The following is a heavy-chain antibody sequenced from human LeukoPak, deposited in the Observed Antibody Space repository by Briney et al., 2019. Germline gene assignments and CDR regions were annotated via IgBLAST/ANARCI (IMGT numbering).Heavy chain of an antibody. D-gene: IGHD3-16*01. CDR1: GFNFRDYT. V-gene: IGHV3-23*03. CDR3: AKGGAMISADY. CDR2: IGIAGTAT. J-gene: IGHJ4*02. Sequence: GGSLRLSCAASGFNFRDYTMTWIRQAPGKGLEWVSGIGIAGTATYYKDSVKGRFTISRDDSKNTLFLQMDDLRADDTAVYFCAKGGAMISADYWGQGTLVTVSS.